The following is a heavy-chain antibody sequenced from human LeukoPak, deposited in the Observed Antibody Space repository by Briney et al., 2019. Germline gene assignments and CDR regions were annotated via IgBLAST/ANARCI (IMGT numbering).Heavy chain of an antibody. Sequence: PGGSLRLSCAASGSTFTTHSMNWVRQAPGKGLEWVSYISSSSNTIYYADSVKGRFTISRDNAKNSLYLQMNSLRAEDTAVYYCARKQYSGSWSAIDYWGQGTLVTVSS. D-gene: IGHD6-13*01. CDR3: ARKQYSGSWSAIDY. J-gene: IGHJ4*02. CDR1: GSTFTTHS. V-gene: IGHV3-48*01. CDR2: ISSSSNTI.